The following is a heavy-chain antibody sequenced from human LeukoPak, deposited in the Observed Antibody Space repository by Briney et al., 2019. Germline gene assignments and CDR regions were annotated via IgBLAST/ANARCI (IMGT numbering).Heavy chain of an antibody. V-gene: IGHV4-31*03. CDR1: GGSISSGGYY. CDR2: IYYSGST. CDR3: AREVQLEWDYYYGIDV. D-gene: IGHD5-18*01. Sequence: PSETLSLTCTVSGGSISSGGYYWSWLRHHPGKGLEWIGYIYYSGSTYYNPSLKSRVTISVDTSKNQFSLKLSSVTAADTAVYYCAREVQLEWDYYYGIDVWGQGTTVTVSS. J-gene: IGHJ6*02.